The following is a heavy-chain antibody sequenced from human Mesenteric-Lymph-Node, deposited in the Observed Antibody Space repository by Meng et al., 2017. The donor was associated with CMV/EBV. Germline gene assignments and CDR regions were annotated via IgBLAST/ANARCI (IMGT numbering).Heavy chain of an antibody. V-gene: IGHV3-48*04. D-gene: IGHD1-7*01. CDR3: ARDRTYNWNYAFDY. CDR2: ISSSSTI. J-gene: IGHJ4*02. CDR1: GFTFSSYS. Sequence: GESLKISCAASGFTFSSYSMNWVRQAPGKGLEWVSYISSSSTIYYADSVKGRFTISSDNAKNSLYLQMNSLRAEDTAVYYCARDRTYNWNYAFDYWGQGTLVTVSS.